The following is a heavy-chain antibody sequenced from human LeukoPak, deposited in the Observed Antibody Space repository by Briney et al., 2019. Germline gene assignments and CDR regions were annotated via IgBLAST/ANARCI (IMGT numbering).Heavy chain of an antibody. CDR2: ISSSSSYI. J-gene: IGHJ6*02. CDR3: ARVQWDYYGMDV. CDR1: GFTFSSYS. V-gene: IGHV3-21*01. D-gene: IGHD1-26*01. Sequence: GGSLRLSCAASGFTFSSYSMNWVRQAPGKGLEWVSSISSSSSYIYYADSVKGRFTISRDNAKNSLYLQMSSLRAEDTAVYYCARVQWDYYGMDVWGQGTTVTVSS.